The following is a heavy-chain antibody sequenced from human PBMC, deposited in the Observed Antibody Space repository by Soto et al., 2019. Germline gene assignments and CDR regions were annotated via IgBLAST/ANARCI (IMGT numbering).Heavy chain of an antibody. J-gene: IGHJ4*02. V-gene: IGHV1-8*01. Sequence: QVQLVQSGAEVKKPGASVRVSCKASGYTFTDYDINWVRQATGQGLEWMGWMNPSSGYTGYAQKFQGRVTMTWDTSISTAYMEMSSLTSADAAVYYCARFIRHQLPAIHYWGQGAVVTVSS. CDR3: ARFIRHQLPAIHY. D-gene: IGHD2-21*02. CDR2: MNPSSGYT. CDR1: GYTFTDYD.